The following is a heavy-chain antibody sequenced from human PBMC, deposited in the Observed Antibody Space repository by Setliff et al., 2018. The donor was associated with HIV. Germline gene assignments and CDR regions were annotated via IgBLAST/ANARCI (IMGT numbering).Heavy chain of an antibody. CDR3: VSGPLSGYGYYFDY. J-gene: IGHJ4*02. CDR1: GYSVSSGYY. V-gene: IGHV4-38-2*01. D-gene: IGHD3-3*01. CDR2: FYHSGST. Sequence: SETLSLTCAVSGYSVSSGYYWGWIRQPPGKGLEWIGGFYHSGSTFYNPSLKSRVTISLDTSKNQFSLKLRSVTAADTAVYYCVSGPLSGYGYYFDYWGQGALVTVSS.